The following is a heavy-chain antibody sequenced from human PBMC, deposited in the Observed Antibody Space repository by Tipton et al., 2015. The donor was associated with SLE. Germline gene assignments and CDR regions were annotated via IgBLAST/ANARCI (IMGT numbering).Heavy chain of an antibody. V-gene: IGHV4-39*01. J-gene: IGHJ3*02. CDR3: ARQWELFNAFDI. Sequence: TLSLTCTVSGGSISSSSYYWGWIRQPPGKGLEWIGSIYYSGSTYYNPSLKSRVTISVDTSKNQFSLKLSSVTAADTAVYYCARQWELFNAFDIWGQGTMVTVSS. D-gene: IGHD1-26*01. CDR1: GGSISSSSYY. CDR2: IYYSGST.